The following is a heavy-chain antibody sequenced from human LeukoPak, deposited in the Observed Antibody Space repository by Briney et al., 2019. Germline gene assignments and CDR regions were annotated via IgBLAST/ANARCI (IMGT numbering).Heavy chain of an antibody. CDR3: ARHIAAAARTYYYYYMDV. CDR2: IYPGDSDT. CDR1: GYSFTSYW. Sequence: GESLKISCKGSGYSFTSYWIGWVRQMPGKGLEWMGIIYPGDSDTRYSPSFQGQVTISADKSISNDYLQWSSLKASDTAMYYCARHIAAAARTYYYYYMDVWGKGTTVTVSS. D-gene: IGHD6-13*01. V-gene: IGHV5-51*01. J-gene: IGHJ6*03.